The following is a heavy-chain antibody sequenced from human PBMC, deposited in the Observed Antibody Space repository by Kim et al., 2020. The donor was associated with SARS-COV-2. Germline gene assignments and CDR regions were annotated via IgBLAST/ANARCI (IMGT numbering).Heavy chain of an antibody. CDR1: GYTFTGYY. CDR2: INPNSGGT. D-gene: IGHD3-3*01. V-gene: IGHV1-2*02. CDR3: ARGPVLRFLEWLLTDFDY. Sequence: ASVKVSCKASGYTFTGYYMHWVRQAPGQGLEWMGWINPNSGGTNYAQKFQGRVTMTRDTSISTAYMELSRLRSDDTAVYYCARGPVLRFLEWLLTDFDYWGQGALVTVSS. J-gene: IGHJ4*02.